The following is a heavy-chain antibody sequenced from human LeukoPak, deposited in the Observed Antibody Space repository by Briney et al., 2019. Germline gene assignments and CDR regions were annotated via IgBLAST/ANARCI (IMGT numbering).Heavy chain of an antibody. D-gene: IGHD1-7*01. V-gene: IGHV3-7*01. CDR1: GFTFSNYW. Sequence: PGGSLRLSCAASGFTFSNYWMTWVRQAPGKGPEWVANIKQDGSERNYVDSVKGRFTIARDNTKNSLYLQMTSLRGEDRAVYYCASRAGKPGNTPWCFDYWGQGALVTVSS. CDR2: IKQDGSER. J-gene: IGHJ4*02. CDR3: ASRAGKPGNTPWCFDY.